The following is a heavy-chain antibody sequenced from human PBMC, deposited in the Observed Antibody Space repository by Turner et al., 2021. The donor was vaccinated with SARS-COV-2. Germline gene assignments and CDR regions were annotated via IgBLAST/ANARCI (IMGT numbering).Heavy chain of an antibody. D-gene: IGHD2-2*01. Sequence: QFQLVHSGAEVKSPGASVKVSCKVSGYTLTELSMHWLRLAPGKGLEWMGGFGPEDGETNYAKKFHARVTMTEDTSTDTAYMKLSSLRTDDTAVYYCATDWGYCSCTRCYRGYFDYWGQGTLVTVSS. CDR2: FGPEDGET. V-gene: IGHV1-24*01. CDR1: GYTLTELS. CDR3: ATDWGYCSCTRCYRGYFDY. J-gene: IGHJ4*02.